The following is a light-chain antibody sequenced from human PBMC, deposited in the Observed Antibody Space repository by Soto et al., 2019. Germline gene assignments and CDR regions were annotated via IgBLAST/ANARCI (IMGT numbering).Light chain of an antibody. CDR3: QQSYSTPWT. CDR2: AAS. Sequence: DIQMTQSPSSVSAAVGDRVTSTCRASQSISSYLNWYQQKPGRAPKLLIYAASSLQSGVPSRFSGSGSGTDFTLTISSLQPEDFATYYCQQSYSTPWTFGQGTKVDIK. CDR1: QSISSY. V-gene: IGKV1-39*01. J-gene: IGKJ1*01.